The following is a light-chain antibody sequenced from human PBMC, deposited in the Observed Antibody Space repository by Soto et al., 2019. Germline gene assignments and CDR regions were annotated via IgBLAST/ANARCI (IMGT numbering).Light chain of an antibody. V-gene: IGLV8-61*01. CDR3: VLYMMSGTWV. J-gene: IGLJ3*02. CDR1: SGSVSTSYY. Sequence: QTVVTQEPSFSVSPGRTVTLTCGLSSGSVSTSYYPSWYQQTPGQAPRTLIYNTNTRSSGVPDRFSGSILGNTAALTITGAQADDESDYYCVLYMMSGTWVFGGGTKLTVL. CDR2: NTN.